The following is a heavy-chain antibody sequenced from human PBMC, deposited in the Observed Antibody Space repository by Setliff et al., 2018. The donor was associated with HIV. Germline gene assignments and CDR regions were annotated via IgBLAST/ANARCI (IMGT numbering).Heavy chain of an antibody. CDR3: ARGVEGSGNYGFYYYYYYMDV. J-gene: IGHJ6*03. CDR1: GYIFTNYG. CDR2: ISAYNGNT. D-gene: IGHD3-10*01. Sequence: GASVKVSCKASGYIFTNYGISWVRQAPGQGLEWMGWISAYNGNTNYAQKFQGRVTMTTDTSSSTAYMELRSLRSDDTAVYYCARGVEGSGNYGFYYYYYYMDVWGKGTTVTVSS. V-gene: IGHV1-18*01.